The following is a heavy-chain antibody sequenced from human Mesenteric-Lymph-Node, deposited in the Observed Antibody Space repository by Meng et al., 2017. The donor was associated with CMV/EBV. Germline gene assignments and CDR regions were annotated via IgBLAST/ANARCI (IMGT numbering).Heavy chain of an antibody. CDR1: GFTFSTYE. D-gene: IGHD2-15*01. Sequence: GGSLRLSCAASGFTFSTYEMNWVRQAPGKGLEWVAFIRYDGSNKYYADSVKGRFTISRDNSKNTLYLQMNSLRAEDTAVYYCAPGCSGGSCPIRWGQGTLVTVSS. CDR3: APGCSGGSCPIR. J-gene: IGHJ4*02. V-gene: IGHV3-30*02. CDR2: IRYDGSNK.